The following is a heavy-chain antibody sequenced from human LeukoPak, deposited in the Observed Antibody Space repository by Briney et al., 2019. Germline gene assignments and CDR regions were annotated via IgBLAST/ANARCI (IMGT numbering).Heavy chain of an antibody. CDR1: GFTFNSYG. J-gene: IGHJ4*02. CDR3: ARAHSSGWYYFDY. Sequence: PGRSLRLSCAASGFTFNSYGMHWVRQAPGKGLEWVAVISYDRNNEYYADSVKGRFTISRDNSKNKLYLRMNSLRVEDTAVYYCARAHSSGWYYFDYWGQGTLVTVSS. D-gene: IGHD6-19*01. V-gene: IGHV3-30*03. CDR2: ISYDRNNE.